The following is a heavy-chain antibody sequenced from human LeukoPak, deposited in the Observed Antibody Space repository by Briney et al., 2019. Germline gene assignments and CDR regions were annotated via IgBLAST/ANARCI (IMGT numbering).Heavy chain of an antibody. D-gene: IGHD3-9*01. J-gene: IGHJ4*02. CDR3: AKEPHILTGYYTDYFDS. Sequence: GGSLRLSCAASEFTFNTYTMNWVRQTPGKGLEWVSSIGGSSNSIYYAASVKGRFTISRDNAKNTLYLQMNSLRAEDTAVYFCAKEPHILTGYYTDYFDSWGQGTLVTVSS. CDR1: EFTFNTYT. CDR2: IGGSSNSI. V-gene: IGHV3-21*04.